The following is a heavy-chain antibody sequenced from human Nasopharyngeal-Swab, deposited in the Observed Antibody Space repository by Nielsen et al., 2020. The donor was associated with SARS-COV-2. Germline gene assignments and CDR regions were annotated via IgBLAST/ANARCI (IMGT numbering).Heavy chain of an antibody. J-gene: IGHJ3*02. CDR3: AISGWYYAFDI. CDR2: IYYSGST. CDR1: GGSINSSSYY. V-gene: IGHV4-39*07. D-gene: IGHD6-19*01. Sequence: GSLRLSCTVSGGSINSSSYYWGWVRQPPGKGLEWIGSIYYSGSTYYNPSLESRVTISVDTSKNQFSLKLSSVTAADTAVYYCAISGWYYAFDIWGQGTMVT.